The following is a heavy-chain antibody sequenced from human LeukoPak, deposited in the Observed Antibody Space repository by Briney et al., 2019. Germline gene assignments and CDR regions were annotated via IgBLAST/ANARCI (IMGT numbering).Heavy chain of an antibody. CDR1: GFTFSSYA. Sequence: GGSLRLSCAASGFTFSSYAMSWVRQAPGKGLKWVSAISGSGGSTYYADSVKGRFTISRDNSKNTLYLQMNSLRAEDTAVYYCAKRRSIAVAGRNYYFDYWGQGTLVTVSS. D-gene: IGHD6-19*01. CDR2: ISGSGGST. J-gene: IGHJ4*02. CDR3: AKRRSIAVAGRNYYFDY. V-gene: IGHV3-23*01.